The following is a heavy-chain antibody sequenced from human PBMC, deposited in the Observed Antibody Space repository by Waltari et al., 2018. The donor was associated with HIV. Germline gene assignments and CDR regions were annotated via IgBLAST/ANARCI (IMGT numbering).Heavy chain of an antibody. CDR3: ASWGEGVQLWLLSKIPHYYYGMDV. V-gene: IGHV1-69*01. CDR2: IIPIFGTA. D-gene: IGHD5-18*01. J-gene: IGHJ6*02. Sequence: KKPGSSVKVSCKASGGTFSSYAISWVRQAPGQGLEWMGGIIPIFGTANYAPKFQGRVTITADESTSTAYMELSSLRSEDTAVYYCASWGEGVQLWLLSKIPHYYYGMDVWGQGTTVTVSS. CDR1: GGTFSSYA.